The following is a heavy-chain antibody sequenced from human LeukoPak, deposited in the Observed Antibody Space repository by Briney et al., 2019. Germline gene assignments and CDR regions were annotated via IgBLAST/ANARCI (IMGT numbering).Heavy chain of an antibody. CDR2: ISAKNGDT. V-gene: IGHV1-18*04. J-gene: IGHJ3*02. CDR3: VRDPGHFDSSGHYYFDAFDM. Sequence: GASVKVSCKASGYTFTGYYMHWVRQAPGQGLEWMGRISAKNGDTKYAQKFQGRVTMTTDTSTTTAYMELRSLTSDDTAVYYCVRDPGHFDSSGHYYFDAFDMWGQGTMVTVSS. D-gene: IGHD3-22*01. CDR1: GYTFTGYY.